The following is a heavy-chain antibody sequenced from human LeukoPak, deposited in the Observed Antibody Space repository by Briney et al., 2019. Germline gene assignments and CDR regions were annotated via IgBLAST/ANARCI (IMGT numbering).Heavy chain of an antibody. CDR1: GGSFSGYY. CDR3: ARGQVVGATTDLFDY. Sequence: PSEPLSLTCAVYGGSFSGYYWSWIRQPPGKGLEWIGEINHSGSTKYNPSLKSRVTISVDTSKNQFSLKLSSVTAADTAVYYCARGQVVGATTDLFDYWGQGTLVTVSS. J-gene: IGHJ4*02. D-gene: IGHD1-26*01. CDR2: INHSGST. V-gene: IGHV4-34*01.